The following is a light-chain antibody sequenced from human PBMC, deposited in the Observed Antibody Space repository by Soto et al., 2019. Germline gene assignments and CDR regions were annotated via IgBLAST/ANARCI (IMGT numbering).Light chain of an antibody. Sequence: DIQMTQSPSTLSASVGDRVTITCRASQSISSWLAWYQQKPGKAPKLLIYDASSLESGVPSRFSGSGSGTEFTLTISSLRPDDFATYYCQQYNSYSLTFGGGTRWIS. V-gene: IGKV1-5*01. CDR3: QQYNSYSLT. CDR1: QSISSW. CDR2: DAS. J-gene: IGKJ4*01.